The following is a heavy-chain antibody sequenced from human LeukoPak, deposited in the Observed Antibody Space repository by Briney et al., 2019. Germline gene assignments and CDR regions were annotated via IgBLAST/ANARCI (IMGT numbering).Heavy chain of an antibody. D-gene: IGHD6-19*01. CDR2: IIPIFGTA. CDR3: ARETLAVAGNPFDY. J-gene: IGHJ4*02. CDR1: GYTFTSYG. Sequence: ASVKVSCKTSGYTFTSYGISWVRQAPGQGLEWMGGIIPIFGTANYAQKFQGRVTITADKSTSTAYMELSSLRSEDTAVYYCARETLAVAGNPFDYWGQGTLVTVSS. V-gene: IGHV1-69*06.